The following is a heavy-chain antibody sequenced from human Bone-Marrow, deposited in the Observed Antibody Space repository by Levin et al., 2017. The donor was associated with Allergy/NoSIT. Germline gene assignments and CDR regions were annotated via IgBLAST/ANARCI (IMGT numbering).Heavy chain of an antibody. D-gene: IGHD4-23*01. J-gene: IGHJ4*02. CDR2: IKQDGSEE. CDR1: GFSFRTYW. Sequence: GGSLRLSCAASGFSFRTYWMSWVRQAPGKGLEWVANIKQDGSEEYYVDSVEGRFTISRDNAKNSLHLQMNSLRAEDTAVYYCVRSDYGGIMYWGQGTLVTVSS. V-gene: IGHV3-7*01. CDR3: VRSDYGGIMY.